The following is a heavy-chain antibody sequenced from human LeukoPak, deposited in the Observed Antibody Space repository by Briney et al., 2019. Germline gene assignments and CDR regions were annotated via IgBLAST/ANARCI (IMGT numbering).Heavy chain of an antibody. CDR2: INPSGGST. D-gene: IGHD2-15*01. CDR1: GYTFTSYY. J-gene: IGHJ6*03. Sequence: ASVKVSCKASGYTFTSYYMHWVRQAPGQGLGWMGIINPSGGSTSYAQKFQGRVTMTRDTSTSTVYMELSSLRSEDTAVYYCARDKPSSSSGGSGHYYHYYYMDVWGKGTTVTVSS. V-gene: IGHV1-46*01. CDR3: ARDKPSSSSGGSGHYYHYYYMDV.